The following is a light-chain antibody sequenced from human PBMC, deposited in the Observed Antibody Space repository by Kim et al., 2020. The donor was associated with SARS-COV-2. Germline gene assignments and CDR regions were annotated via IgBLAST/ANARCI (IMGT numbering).Light chain of an antibody. CDR1: SSDVGGYND. CDR2: DVS. J-gene: IGLJ3*02. CDR3: SSYTSSSTRV. V-gene: IGLV2-14*03. Sequence: GQSFAISCTGTSSDVGGYNDVSWYQHHPGKAPNLMIYDVSNRPSGVSNRFSGSKSGNTASLTISGLQAEDEADYYCSSYTSSSTRVFGGGTQLTVL.